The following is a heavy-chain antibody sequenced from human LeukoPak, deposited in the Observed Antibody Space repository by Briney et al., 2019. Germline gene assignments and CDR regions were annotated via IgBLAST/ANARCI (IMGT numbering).Heavy chain of an antibody. CDR3: ARGGGSSSWNHYYYMDV. J-gene: IGHJ6*03. CDR2: INWNMGSI. D-gene: IGHD2-15*01. Sequence: GGSLRLSCAASVFSFDEYAMHWVRHIPGKGLEWVAGINWNMGSIRYAESVKGRFTISRDKSKNTLYLQMNSVRAEDTAIYFCARGGGSSSWNHYYYMDVWGKGTTVIISS. V-gene: IGHV3-9*01. CDR1: VFSFDEYA.